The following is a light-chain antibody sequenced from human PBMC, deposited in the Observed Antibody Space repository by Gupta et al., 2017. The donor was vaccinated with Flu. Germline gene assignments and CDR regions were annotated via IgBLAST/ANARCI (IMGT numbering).Light chain of an antibody. CDR2: SKN. CDR3: LLLMCSSSNVV. J-gene: IGLJ2*01. Sequence: GSGDRNYYTSWYQQTQGQAPRTLIYSKNTRSSGVPDRFSGSISGNKAALTITVAQADDESDYYCLLLMCSSSNVVFGGGTKLTVL. V-gene: IGLV8-61*01. CDR1: GSGDRNYY.